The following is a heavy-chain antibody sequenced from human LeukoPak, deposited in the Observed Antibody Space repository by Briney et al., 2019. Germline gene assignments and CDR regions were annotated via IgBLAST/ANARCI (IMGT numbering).Heavy chain of an antibody. V-gene: IGHV3-33*01. D-gene: IGHD2-2*01. CDR1: GFIFTDYG. J-gene: IGHJ4*02. CDR2: IWYDGSKE. Sequence: GGSLRLSCGASGFIFTDYGMHWVRQAPDKGLEWVAVIWYDGSKEYYADSVKGRFTISRDDSKNTLYLQMNSLRVDDTAVYYCARDLCSTTSCLDFWGQGTLVTVSS. CDR3: ARDLCSTTSCLDF.